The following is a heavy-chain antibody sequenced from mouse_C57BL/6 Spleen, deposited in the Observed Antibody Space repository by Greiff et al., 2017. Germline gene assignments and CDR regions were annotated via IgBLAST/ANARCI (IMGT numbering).Heavy chain of an antibody. D-gene: IGHD2-1*01. V-gene: IGHV5-17*01. CDR2: ISSGSSTI. Sequence: EVHLVESGGGLVKPGGSLKLSCAASGFTFSDYGMHWVRQAPEKGLEWVAYISSGSSTIYYADTVKGRFTISRDNATNTLFLQMTSLRSEDTAMYYCARGGNPAWFAYWGQGTLVTVSA. CDR1: GFTFSDYG. CDR3: ARGGNPAWFAY. J-gene: IGHJ3*01.